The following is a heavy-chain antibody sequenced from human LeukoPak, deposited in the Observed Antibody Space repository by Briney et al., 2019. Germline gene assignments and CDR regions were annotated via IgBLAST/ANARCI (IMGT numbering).Heavy chain of an antibody. Sequence: GGSLRLSCEPSGFTFGCHAVYCVRQAPGRGLEWVAGIFGSGGSPHYADPVKGRFTISRDNSRNTVYLQINSLRAEDTAVYYCGKTTVGYSSGQKPAWPVDYWGQGTLVTVSS. CDR1: GFTFGCHA. D-gene: IGHD5-18*01. V-gene: IGHV3-23*01. CDR3: GKTTVGYSSGQKPAWPVDY. CDR2: IFGSGGSP. J-gene: IGHJ4*02.